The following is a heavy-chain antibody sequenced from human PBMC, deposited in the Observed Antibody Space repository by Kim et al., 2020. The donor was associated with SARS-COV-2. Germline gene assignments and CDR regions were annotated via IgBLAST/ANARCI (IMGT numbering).Heavy chain of an antibody. J-gene: IGHJ6*02. CDR3: ARDAQGGYSSGRGGVPYYYYGMDV. CDR2: TYYRSKWYN. CDR1: GDSVSSNSAA. D-gene: IGHD6-19*01. Sequence: SQTLSLTCAISGDSVSSNSAAWNWIRQSPSRGLEWLGRTYYRSKWYNDYAVSVKSRITINPDTSKNQFSLQLNSVTPEDTAVYYCARDAQGGYSSGRGGVPYYYYGMDVWGQGTTVTVSS. V-gene: IGHV6-1*01.